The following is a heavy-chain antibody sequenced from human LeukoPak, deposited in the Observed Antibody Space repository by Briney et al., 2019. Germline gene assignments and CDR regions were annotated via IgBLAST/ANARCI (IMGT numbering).Heavy chain of an antibody. CDR1: GFTFSSYN. Sequence: GGSLRLSCAASGFTFSSYNMNWVRQAPGKGLEWVSFISTISSYIYYADFEKGRFTISRDNAKNSLYLQMNSLRVWETAVYYCARDTSEYTFDEGGRGPLVTVSS. V-gene: IGHV3-21*01. J-gene: IGHJ2*01. D-gene: IGHD5-18*01. CDR3: ARDTSEYTFDE. CDR2: ISTISSYI.